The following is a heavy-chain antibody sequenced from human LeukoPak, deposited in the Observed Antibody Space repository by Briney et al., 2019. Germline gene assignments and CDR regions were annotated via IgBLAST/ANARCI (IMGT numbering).Heavy chain of an antibody. CDR3: ARSFYGDYGFH. J-gene: IGHJ4*02. CDR2: IYYSGST. CDR1: GGSISSYY. V-gene: IGHV4-59*08. D-gene: IGHD4-17*01. Sequence: SETLSLTCTVSGGSISSYYWSWIRQPPGKGLEWIGYIYYSGSTNYNPSLKSRVTISVDTSKNQFSLKLSSVTAADTAVYYCARSFYGDYGFHWGQGTLVTVSS.